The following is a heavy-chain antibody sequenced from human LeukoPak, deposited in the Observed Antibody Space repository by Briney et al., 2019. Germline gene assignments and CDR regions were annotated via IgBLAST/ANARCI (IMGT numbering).Heavy chain of an antibody. Sequence: GESLKISCKASGYKFSTYWIGWVRQMPGKGLEWMGIIYPGDSDTRYSPSFQGQVTISADTSVNSAYLQWSSLEASDTAIYYCAREGASGGYTTLAFDNWGQGTKLTASS. CDR2: IYPGDSDT. D-gene: IGHD5-12*01. V-gene: IGHV5-51*01. CDR1: GYKFSTYW. CDR3: AREGASGGYTTLAFDN. J-gene: IGHJ3*02.